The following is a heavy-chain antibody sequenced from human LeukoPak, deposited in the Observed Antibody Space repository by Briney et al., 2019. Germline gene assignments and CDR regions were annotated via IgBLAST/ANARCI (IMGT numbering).Heavy chain of an antibody. D-gene: IGHD6-13*01. CDR3: ARAIGGAAAGTLIDY. V-gene: IGHV1-2*02. CDR2: INPNSGGT. Sequence: GASVKVSCKASGYTFTGYYMHWVRQAPGQGLEWMGWINPNSGGTNYAQKFQGRVTMTRDTSISTAYMELSRLRSDDTAVYYCARAIGGAAAGTLIDYWGQGTLVTVSS. J-gene: IGHJ4*02. CDR1: GYTFTGYY.